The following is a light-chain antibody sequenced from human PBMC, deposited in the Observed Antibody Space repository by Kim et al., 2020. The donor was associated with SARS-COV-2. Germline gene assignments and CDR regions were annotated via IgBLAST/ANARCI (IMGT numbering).Light chain of an antibody. Sequence: EIVMTQSPATLSVSPGERATLSCRASQSVSSNLAWYQQKPGQAPRLLIYGASTRATGIPGRFSGSGSGTEFTLTISSLQSEDFAVYYCHHYSEWPLALGGGTKVYI. J-gene: IGKJ4*01. CDR2: GAS. V-gene: IGKV3-15*01. CDR1: QSVSSN. CDR3: HHYSEWPLA.